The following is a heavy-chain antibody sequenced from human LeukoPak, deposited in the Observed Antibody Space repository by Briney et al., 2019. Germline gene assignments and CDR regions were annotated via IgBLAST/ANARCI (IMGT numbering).Heavy chain of an antibody. CDR1: GYTFTSYA. J-gene: IGHJ4*02. Sequence: GASVKVSCKASGYTFTSYAMHWVRQAPGQRLEWMGWINAGNGNTKYSQKFQGRVTITRDTSASTAYMELSSLRSEDTAVYYCATAGTQRGSSYFDYWGQGTLVTVSS. CDR3: ATAGTQRGSSYFDY. V-gene: IGHV1-3*01. D-gene: IGHD1-1*01. CDR2: INAGNGNT.